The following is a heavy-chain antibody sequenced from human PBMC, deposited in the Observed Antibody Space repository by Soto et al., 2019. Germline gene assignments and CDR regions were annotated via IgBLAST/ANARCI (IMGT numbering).Heavy chain of an antibody. CDR3: ARDLPTATRAADY. D-gene: IGHD3-10*01. CDR2: INPRGGGA. J-gene: IGHJ4*02. CDR1: GYAFSTYY. Sequence: QVHLVQSGAEVKKPGASVKVSCKASGYAFSTYYMHWVRQARGQGLEWMGIINPRGGGANYAQKFQGRFTMTSDTSTSTVYMESSSLTSEDTAVYYCARDLPTATRAADYWGQGTLVTVSS. V-gene: IGHV1-46*01.